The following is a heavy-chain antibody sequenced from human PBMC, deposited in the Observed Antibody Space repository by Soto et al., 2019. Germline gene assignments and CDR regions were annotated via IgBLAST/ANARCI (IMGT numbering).Heavy chain of an antibody. V-gene: IGHV2-5*01. J-gene: IGHJ4*02. D-gene: IGHD4-17*01. CDR1: GFSLYTVGVG. CDR3: AHNRMTTVTFDY. Sequence: QITLKESGPTLVNPTQTLTLTCTFSGFSLYTVGVGVAWIRQPPGKALECLALVYWNADKRYSPSLKSRLTITGDTSKNQVVLTMTNVDPMDTATYYCAHNRMTTVTFDYWGQGTVVTVSS. CDR2: VYWNADK.